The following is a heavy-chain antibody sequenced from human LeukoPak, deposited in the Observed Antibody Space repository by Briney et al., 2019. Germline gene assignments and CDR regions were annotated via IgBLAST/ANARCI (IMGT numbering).Heavy chain of an antibody. CDR3: TRYNVGFES. V-gene: IGHV3-73*01. Sequence: GGSLRLSRAASGFTFSGSAMHWVRQASGKGLEWVGRIRSKTNSYATSYAASVKGRFALSRDDSRNTAYLQMNSLKTEDTAVYYCTRYNVGFESWGQGTLVTVSS. J-gene: IGHJ4*02. D-gene: IGHD1-1*01. CDR2: IRSKTNSYAT. CDR1: GFTFSGSA.